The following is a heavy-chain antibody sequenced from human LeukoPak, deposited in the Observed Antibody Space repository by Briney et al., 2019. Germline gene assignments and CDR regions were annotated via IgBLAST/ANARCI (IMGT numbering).Heavy chain of an antibody. V-gene: IGHV4-59*01. CDR2: IYNSGST. J-gene: IGHJ4*02. CDR1: GGSISSYY. D-gene: IGHD5-24*01. CDR3: ARPSRDGYRYTFDY. Sequence: SETLSLTCTVSGGSISSYYWSWIRQSPGKGLDWIGYIYNSGSTNYNPSLKSRVTISVDTSKNQFSLKLSSVTAADTAVYYCARPSRDGYRYTFDYWGQGTLVTVSS.